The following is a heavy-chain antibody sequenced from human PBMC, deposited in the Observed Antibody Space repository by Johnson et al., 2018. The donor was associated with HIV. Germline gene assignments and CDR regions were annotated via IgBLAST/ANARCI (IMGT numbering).Heavy chain of an antibody. J-gene: IGHJ3*01. CDR1: GFSFSTYA. D-gene: IGHD3-22*01. CDR2: ISNHGGST. V-gene: IGHV3-64*07. Sequence: VQLVESGGGLVQPGESLRLSCAAFGFSFSTYAMHWVRQAPGKGLEYVSAISNHGGSTFYADSVRGRFTISRDNSKNTLYLQMGSLRVEDMGIYYCAMPYYFDSGVYQWGQGTMVTVSS. CDR3: AMPYYFDSGVYQ.